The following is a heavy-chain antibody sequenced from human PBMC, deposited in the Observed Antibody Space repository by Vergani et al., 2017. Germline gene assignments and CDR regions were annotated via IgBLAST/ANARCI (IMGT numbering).Heavy chain of an antibody. CDR3: ARDLRGLVIDFDH. V-gene: IGHV3-33*01. D-gene: IGHD1-26*01. CDR1: GFTFSSYG. J-gene: IGHJ4*02. CDR2: IWYDGSNK. Sequence: SGFTFSSYGMHWVRQAPGKGLEWVAVIWYDGSNKYYADSVKGRFTISRDNSKNTLYLQMNSLRAEDTAVYYCARDLRGLVIDFDHWGQGTLVTVSS.